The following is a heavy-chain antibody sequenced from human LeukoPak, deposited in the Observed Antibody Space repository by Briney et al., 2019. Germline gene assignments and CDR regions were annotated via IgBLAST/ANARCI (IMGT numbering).Heavy chain of an antibody. Sequence: ASVKVSCKASGYTFTSYGISWVRQASGQGLEWMGWINPNSGGTNYAQKFQGRVTMTRDTSISTAYMELSRLRSDDTAVYYCARGYIVVVPAAIEFDYWGQGTLVTVSS. CDR3: ARGYIVVVPAAIEFDY. CDR2: INPNSGGT. J-gene: IGHJ4*02. V-gene: IGHV1-2*02. D-gene: IGHD2-2*01. CDR1: GYTFTSYG.